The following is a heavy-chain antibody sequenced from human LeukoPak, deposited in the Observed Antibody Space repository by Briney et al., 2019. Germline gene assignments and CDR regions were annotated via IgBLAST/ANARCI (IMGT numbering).Heavy chain of an antibody. D-gene: IGHD6-13*01. CDR3: ARVVAAARGWFDP. Sequence: SETLSLTCAVYGGSFSGYYWSWIRQPPGKGLEWIGEINHSGSTNYNPSLKSRVTISVDTSKNQFSLKLSSVAAADTAVYYCARVVAAARGWFDPWGQGTLVTVSS. CDR1: GGSFSGYY. V-gene: IGHV4-34*01. J-gene: IGHJ5*02. CDR2: INHSGST.